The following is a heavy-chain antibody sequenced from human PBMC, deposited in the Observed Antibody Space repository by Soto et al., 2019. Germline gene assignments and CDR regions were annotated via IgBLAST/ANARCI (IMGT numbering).Heavy chain of an antibody. Sequence: QPGGSLRLSCAASGFTFSSYAMHWVRQAPGKGLEWVAVISYDGSNKYYADSVKGRFTISRDNSKNTLYLQMNSLRAEDTAVYYCARAVRAARLYNWFDPWGQGTLVTVSS. V-gene: IGHV3-30-3*01. CDR2: ISYDGSNK. D-gene: IGHD6-6*01. CDR3: ARAVRAARLYNWFDP. CDR1: GFTFSSYA. J-gene: IGHJ5*02.